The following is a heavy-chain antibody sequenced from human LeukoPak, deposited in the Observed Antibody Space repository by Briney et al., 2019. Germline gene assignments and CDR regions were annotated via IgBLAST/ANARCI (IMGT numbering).Heavy chain of an antibody. V-gene: IGHV1-2*02. CDR2: INPNSGGT. J-gene: IGHJ3*02. Sequence: ASVKVSCKASGYTFTGYYMHWVRQAPGQGLEWMGWINPNSGGTNYAQKFQGRVTMTRDTSISTAYMELSRLRSDDTAVYYCARGGYSYGYNPIRFDIWGQGTMLTVSS. CDR1: GYTFTGYY. CDR3: ARGGYSYGYNPIRFDI. D-gene: IGHD5-18*01.